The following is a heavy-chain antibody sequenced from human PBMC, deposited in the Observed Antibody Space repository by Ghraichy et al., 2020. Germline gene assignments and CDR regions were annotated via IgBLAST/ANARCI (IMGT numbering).Heavy chain of an antibody. J-gene: IGHJ2*01. CDR1: GGSISSYY. Sequence: SETLSLTCTVSGGSISSYYWSWIRQPPGKGLEWIGYIYYSGSTNYNPSLKSRVTISVDTSKNQFSLKLSSVTAADTAVYYCARSPIFGVVTHNPGFDLWGRGTLVTVSS. D-gene: IGHD3-3*01. CDR3: ARSPIFGVVTHNPGFDL. CDR2: IYYSGST. V-gene: IGHV4-59*08.